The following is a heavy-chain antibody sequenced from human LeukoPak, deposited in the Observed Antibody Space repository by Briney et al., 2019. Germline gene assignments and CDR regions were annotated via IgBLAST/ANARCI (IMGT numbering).Heavy chain of an antibody. V-gene: IGHV3-11*06. CDR1: GFTVSSNY. CDR3: AGTQLDLDGFDI. CDR2: ISSGTINHS. Sequence: GGSLRLSCAASGFTVSSNYMSWIRQAPGKGLECLSYISSGTINHSNYADSVKGRFTISRDNARNSLYLQMNSLRGEDTAVYYCAGTQLDLDGFDIWGQGTTVTVSS. D-gene: IGHD1-1*01. J-gene: IGHJ3*02.